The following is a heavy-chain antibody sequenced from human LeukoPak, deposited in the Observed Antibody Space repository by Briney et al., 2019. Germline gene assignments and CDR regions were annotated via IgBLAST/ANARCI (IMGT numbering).Heavy chain of an antibody. Sequence: ASVKVSCKASGYTFTGYYMHWVRQAPGQGLEWMGWMNPNSGNTGYAQKFQGRVTMTRNTSISTAYMELSSLRSEDTAVYYCARVYVPGGWFDPWGQGTLVTVSS. CDR1: GYTFTGYY. J-gene: IGHJ5*02. CDR3: ARVYVPGGWFDP. V-gene: IGHV1-8*02. D-gene: IGHD3-10*01. CDR2: MNPNSGNT.